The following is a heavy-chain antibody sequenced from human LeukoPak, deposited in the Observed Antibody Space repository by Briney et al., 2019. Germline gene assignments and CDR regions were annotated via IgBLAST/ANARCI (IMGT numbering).Heavy chain of an antibody. CDR3: AREMANRSGSYYWFDP. D-gene: IGHD1-26*01. V-gene: IGHV3-30-3*01. J-gene: IGHJ5*02. CDR2: ISYDGSDK. CDR1: GFTFSTYS. Sequence: GGSLRLSCAASGFTFSTYSMHWVRQAPAKGLEWVALISYDGSDKYYADSVKGRFTISRDNSKNTLYLQMNSLRGEDTSVYYCAREMANRSGSYYWFDPWGQGTLVTVSS.